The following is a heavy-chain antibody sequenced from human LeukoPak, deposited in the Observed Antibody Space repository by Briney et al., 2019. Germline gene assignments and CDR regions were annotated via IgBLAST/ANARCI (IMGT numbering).Heavy chain of an antibody. V-gene: IGHV3-30-3*01. CDR1: GFTFSSYA. CDR2: ISYDGSNK. Sequence: GGSLRLSCAASGFTFSSYAMHWVRQAPGKGLEWVAVISYDGSNKYYADSVKGRFTISRDNSKNTLYLQMNSLRAEDTAVYYCARGHAGSFDYWGQGTLVTVSS. D-gene: IGHD1-1*01. J-gene: IGHJ4*02. CDR3: ARGHAGSFDY.